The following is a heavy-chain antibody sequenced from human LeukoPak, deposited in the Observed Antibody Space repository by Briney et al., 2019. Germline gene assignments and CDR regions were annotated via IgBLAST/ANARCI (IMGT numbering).Heavy chain of an antibody. V-gene: IGHV5-51*01. CDR2: IYPGDSDT. CDR1: GYSFTSYW. J-gene: IGHJ5*02. Sequence: GESLKISCKGSGYSFTSYWIGWVRQMPGKGLEWMGIIYPGDSDTRYSPSFQGQVTISADKSISTAYLQWSSLKASDTAMYYCARGYCTNGVCYRYSRGPFDPWGQGTLVTVSS. D-gene: IGHD2-8*01. CDR3: ARGYCTNGVCYRYSRGPFDP.